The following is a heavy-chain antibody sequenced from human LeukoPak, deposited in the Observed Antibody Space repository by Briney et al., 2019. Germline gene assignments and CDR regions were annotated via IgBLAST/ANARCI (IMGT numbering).Heavy chain of an antibody. V-gene: IGHV3-7*01. D-gene: IGHD5-24*01. J-gene: IGHJ4*02. CDR1: GFTFSSYW. Sequence: GGSLRLSCAASGFTFSSYWMSWVRQAPGKGLEWVANIKQDGSEKYYVDSVKGRFTISRDNAKNSLYLQMSSLRDDDTAVYYCTRDRGWQQFDYWGQGTLVTVSS. CDR2: IKQDGSEK. CDR3: TRDRGWQQFDY.